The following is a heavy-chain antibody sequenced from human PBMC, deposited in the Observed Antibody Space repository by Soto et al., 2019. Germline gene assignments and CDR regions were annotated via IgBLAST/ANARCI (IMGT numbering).Heavy chain of an antibody. CDR2: INPNSGGT. CDR1: GYTFTGYY. J-gene: IGHJ6*02. CDR3: ARVAYYGSGSHYYYYGMDV. Sequence: ASVKVSCKASGYTFTGYYMHWVRQAPGQGLEWMGWINPNSGGTNYAQNFQGWVTMTRDTSISTAYMELSRLRSDDTAVYYCARVAYYGSGSHYYYYGMDVWGQGTTVTVSS. D-gene: IGHD3-10*01. V-gene: IGHV1-2*04.